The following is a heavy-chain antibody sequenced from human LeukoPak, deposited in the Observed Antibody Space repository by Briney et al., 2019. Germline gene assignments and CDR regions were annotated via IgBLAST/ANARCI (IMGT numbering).Heavy chain of an antibody. Sequence: SETLTLTCTVTGGSIRTYYWSWIRQPPGKGLDWIGYVSYTGSTNYNPSLKSRVTISVDTSKNQSSLKVSSVTAADTAVYYCARYGNLIDYWGQGTLVTVSS. CDR3: ARYGNLIDY. CDR2: VSYTGST. D-gene: IGHD4-23*01. J-gene: IGHJ4*02. V-gene: IGHV4-59*01. CDR1: GGSIRTYY.